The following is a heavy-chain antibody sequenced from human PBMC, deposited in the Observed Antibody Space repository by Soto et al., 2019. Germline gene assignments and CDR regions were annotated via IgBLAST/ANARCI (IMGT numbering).Heavy chain of an antibody. CDR1: GDTFGRNA. CDR3: ATDGDSADYGY. V-gene: IGHV1-69*06. D-gene: IGHD2-21*01. CDR2: IIPMFPTT. Sequence: QVQLVQSGAEVKRPGSSVKVSCKASGDTFGRNAIHWVRQAPGQGLEWMGGIIPMFPTTNYAQKFKGRLTIYADMSTGTAYMEMTSLRSEDTAVYYCATDGDSADYGYWGQGTLVTVSS. J-gene: IGHJ4*02.